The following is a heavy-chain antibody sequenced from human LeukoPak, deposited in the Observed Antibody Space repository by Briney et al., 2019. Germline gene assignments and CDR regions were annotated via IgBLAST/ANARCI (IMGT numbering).Heavy chain of an antibody. CDR3: ALGGSTVTTNYFDY. Sequence: SETLSLTCAVYGGSFSGYYWSWIRQPPGKGLEWIGEINHSGSTNYNPSLKSRVTISVDTSKNQFSLKLSSVTAADTAVYYCALGGSTVTTNYFDYWGQGTLVTVSS. CDR1: GGSFSGYY. V-gene: IGHV4-34*01. D-gene: IGHD4-11*01. J-gene: IGHJ4*02. CDR2: INHSGST.